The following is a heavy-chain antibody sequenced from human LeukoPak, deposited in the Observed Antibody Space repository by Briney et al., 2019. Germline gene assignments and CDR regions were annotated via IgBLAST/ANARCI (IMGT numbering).Heavy chain of an antibody. J-gene: IGHJ4*02. CDR3: ARTIAYCGGDCYSGFDY. CDR2: ISSSSSTI. Sequence: PGGSLRLSCAASGFTFSSYSMNWVRQAPGKGLEWVSYISSSSSTIYYADSVKGRFTISRDNVKNSLYLQMNSLRAEDTAVYYCARTIAYCGGDCYSGFDYWGQGTLVTLSS. D-gene: IGHD2-21*01. V-gene: IGHV3-48*01. CDR1: GFTFSSYS.